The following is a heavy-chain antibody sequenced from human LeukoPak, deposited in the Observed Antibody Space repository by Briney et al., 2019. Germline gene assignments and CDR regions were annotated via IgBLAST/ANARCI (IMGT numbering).Heavy chain of an antibody. V-gene: IGHV4-38-2*01. CDR1: GYSISSGYY. J-gene: IGHJ6*04. Sequence: SETLSLACAVSGYSISSGYYWGWIRQPPGKGLEWIGSIFHSGSTYYNPSLKSRVNMSVDTSKNQISLKLSSVTAADTAVYYCARASGSYGSGSYYYYGMDVWGKGTTVTVSS. D-gene: IGHD3-10*01. CDR2: IFHSGST. CDR3: ARASGSYGSGSYYYYGMDV.